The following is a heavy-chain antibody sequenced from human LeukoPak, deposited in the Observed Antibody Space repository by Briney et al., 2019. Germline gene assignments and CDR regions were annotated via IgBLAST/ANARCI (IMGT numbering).Heavy chain of an antibody. Sequence: GGSLILSCAASGFTFSSYAMHWVRQAPGKGLEWVAVISYDGSNKYYADSVKGRFTISRDNSKNTLYLQMNSLRAEDTAVYYCARDPYSSGRIDYWGQGTLVTVSS. J-gene: IGHJ4*02. V-gene: IGHV3-30*04. CDR1: GFTFSSYA. D-gene: IGHD6-19*01. CDR3: ARDPYSSGRIDY. CDR2: ISYDGSNK.